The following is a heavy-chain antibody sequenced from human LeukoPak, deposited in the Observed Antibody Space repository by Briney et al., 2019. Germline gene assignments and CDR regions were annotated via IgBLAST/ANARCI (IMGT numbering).Heavy chain of an antibody. CDR2: ISCEGSQQ. J-gene: IGHJ5*02. V-gene: IGHV3-30-3*01. CDR3: AGGRRRVVPAAPGGWFDP. Sequence: GASLRLSCAASGFTFSSYAMHRVRQAPGKGLERVAVISCEGSQQYYADSVKHQFTISRHNSKITLYLQMNSLRAEETAVDYCAGGRRRVVPAAPGGWFDPWGQGTLVTVSS. CDR1: GFTFSSYA. D-gene: IGHD2-2*01.